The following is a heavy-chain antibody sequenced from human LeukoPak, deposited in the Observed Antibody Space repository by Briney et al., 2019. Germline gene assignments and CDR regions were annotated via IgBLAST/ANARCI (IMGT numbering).Heavy chain of an antibody. CDR3: ARRGGSGRSFDY. CDR1: GGSFSSGTYY. CDR2: IYYTGST. V-gene: IGHV4-61*01. Sequence: SETLSLTCTVSGGSFSSGTYYWSWIRQPPGKGLEWVGYIYYTGSTNYNPSLKSRLTISVDTSKNQFSLKLSSVTAADTAVYYCARRGGSGRSFDYWGQGTLVTVSS. D-gene: IGHD3-10*01. J-gene: IGHJ4*02.